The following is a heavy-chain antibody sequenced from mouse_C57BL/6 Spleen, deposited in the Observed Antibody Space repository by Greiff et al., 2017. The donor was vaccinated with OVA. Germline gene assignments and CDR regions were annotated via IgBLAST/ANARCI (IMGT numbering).Heavy chain of an antibody. CDR2: IYPGDGDT. D-gene: IGHD1-1*01. CDR3: ARLGITTVVEGGAMDY. V-gene: IGHV1-82*01. CDR1: GYAFSSSW. J-gene: IGHJ4*01. Sequence: VQRVESGPELVKPGASVKISCKASGYAFSSSWMNWVKQRHGKGLEWIGRIYPGDGDTNYNGKFKGKATLTADKSSSTAYMQLSSLTSEDSAVYFCARLGITTVVEGGAMDYWGQGTSVTVSS.